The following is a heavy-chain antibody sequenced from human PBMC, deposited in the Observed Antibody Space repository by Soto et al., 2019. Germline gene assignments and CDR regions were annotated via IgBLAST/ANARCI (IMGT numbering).Heavy chain of an antibody. CDR2: ISYDGSNK. J-gene: IGHJ4*02. V-gene: IGHV3-30*18. CDR3: AKELDYDSSGYYDY. CDR1: GFTFSSYG. D-gene: IGHD3-22*01. Sequence: PGGSLRLSCAASGFTFSSYGMHWVRQAPGKGLEWVAVISYDGSNKYYADSVKGRFTISRDNPKNTLYLQMNSLRAEDTAVYYCAKELDYDSSGYYDYWGQGTLVTVSS.